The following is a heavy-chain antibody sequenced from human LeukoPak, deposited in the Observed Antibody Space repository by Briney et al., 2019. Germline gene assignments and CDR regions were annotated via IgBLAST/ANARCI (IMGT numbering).Heavy chain of an antibody. Sequence: ASVKVSCKASGYTFTSYGISWVRQAPGQGLEWMGWISAYNGNTDYAQKLQGRVTMTTDTSTSTAYMELRSLRSDDTAVYYCARGNKSQDYYYGSGSYWFDPWAREPWSPSPQ. V-gene: IGHV1-18*01. CDR3: ARGNKSQDYYYGSGSYWFDP. CDR1: GYTFTSYG. CDR2: ISAYNGNT. D-gene: IGHD3-10*01. J-gene: IGHJ5*02.